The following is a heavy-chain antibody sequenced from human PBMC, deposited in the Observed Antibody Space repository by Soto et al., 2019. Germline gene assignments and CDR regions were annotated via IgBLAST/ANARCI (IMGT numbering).Heavy chain of an antibody. D-gene: IGHD2-8*01. J-gene: IGHJ5*02. CDR1: GGSISSGGYY. Sequence: SETLSLTCTVSGGSISSGGYYWSWIRQHPGKGLEWIGYIYYSGSTYYNPSLKSRVTISVDTSKNQFSLKLSSVTAADTAVYYCARTNPFRNWFDPWGQGTLVTVSS. CDR2: IYYSGST. CDR3: ARTNPFRNWFDP. V-gene: IGHV4-31*03.